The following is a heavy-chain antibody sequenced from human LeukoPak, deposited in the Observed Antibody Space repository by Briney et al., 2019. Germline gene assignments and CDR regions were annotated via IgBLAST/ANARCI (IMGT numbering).Heavy chain of an antibody. CDR3: ARALGPTYCGGDCPLWFDP. J-gene: IGHJ5*02. CDR1: GFTFSDYY. D-gene: IGHD2-21*02. CDR2: ISSSGSTI. V-gene: IGHV3-11*01. Sequence: PGGSLRLSCAASGFTFSDYYMSWIRQAPGKGLEWVSYISSSGSTIYYADSVKGRFTISRDNAKNSLYLQMNSLRAEDTAVYYCARALGPTYCGGDCPLWFDPWGQGTLVTVSS.